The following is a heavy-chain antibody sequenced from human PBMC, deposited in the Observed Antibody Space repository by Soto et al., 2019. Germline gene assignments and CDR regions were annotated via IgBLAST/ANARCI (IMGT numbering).Heavy chain of an antibody. D-gene: IGHD3-10*01. CDR2: INVYNGNT. CDR1: GYTFIIYG. J-gene: IGHJ4*02. CDR3: ARDTSRGEYDY. Sequence: GASVKIYCKTSGYTFIIYGISWVRQAPGQGLGWMGWINVYNGNTNYAQKLQGRVTMTTDTSTSTAYLDLRSLRSDDTAVYFCARDTSRGEYDYWGQGTLVTVSS. V-gene: IGHV1-18*01.